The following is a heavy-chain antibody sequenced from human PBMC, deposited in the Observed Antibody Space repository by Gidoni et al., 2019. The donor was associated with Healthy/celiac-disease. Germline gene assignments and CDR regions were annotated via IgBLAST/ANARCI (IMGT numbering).Heavy chain of an antibody. V-gene: IGHV3-21*01. Sequence: EVQLVESGGGLVKPGGSLRLSCAASGFTFSSYSMNWVRQAPGKGLEWVSSISSSSSYIYYADSVKGRFTISRDNAKNSLYLQMNSLRAEDTAVYYCARAGVIVGIDAFDIWGQGTMVTVSS. CDR1: GFTFSSYS. D-gene: IGHD1-26*01. CDR3: ARAGVIVGIDAFDI. CDR2: ISSSSSYI. J-gene: IGHJ3*02.